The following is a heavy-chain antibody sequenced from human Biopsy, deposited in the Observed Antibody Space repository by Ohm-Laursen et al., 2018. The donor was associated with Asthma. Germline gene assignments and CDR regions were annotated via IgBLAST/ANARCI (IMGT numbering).Heavy chain of an antibody. CDR1: GDSFSNYA. CDR3: ARGYSGSDRIVYYYSGLEV. Sequence: SSVKVSCKASGDSFSNYAISWVRQAPGQGLEWMGGLIPVLGTPDHAQMFEGRVTITADESTSTAYMDLSSLSSEDTAVYYCARGYSGSDRIVYYYSGLEVWGQGTTVTVSS. CDR2: LIPVLGTP. J-gene: IGHJ6*02. V-gene: IGHV1-69*01. D-gene: IGHD5-12*01.